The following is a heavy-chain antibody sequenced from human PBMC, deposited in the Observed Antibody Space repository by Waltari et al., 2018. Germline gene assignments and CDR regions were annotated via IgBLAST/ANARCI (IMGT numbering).Heavy chain of an antibody. D-gene: IGHD6-19*01. V-gene: IGHV4-59*01. Sequence: QVQLQESGPGLVKPSEPLSLTCTVSGGSISSYYWSWIRQPPGKGTEWIGYIYFSGSTHYNPSLKSRVTISVDTSKNQFSLKLSSVTAADTAVYYCARVSSGWYRGGFDYWGQGTLVTVSS. J-gene: IGHJ4*02. CDR3: ARVSSGWYRGGFDY. CDR2: IYFSGST. CDR1: GGSISSYY.